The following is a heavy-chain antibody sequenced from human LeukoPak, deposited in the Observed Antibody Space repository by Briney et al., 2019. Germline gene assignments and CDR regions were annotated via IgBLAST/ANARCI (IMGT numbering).Heavy chain of an antibody. CDR2: INPNSGGT. J-gene: IGHJ5*02. D-gene: IGHD3-10*01. Sequence: GASVKVSCKASGYTFTGYYMHWVRQAPEQGLEWMGRINPNSGGTNYAQKFQGRVTMTRDTSISTAYMELSRLRSDDTAVYYCARDEALLWFGELLGELFDPWGQGTLVTVSS. V-gene: IGHV1-2*06. CDR1: GYTFTGYY. CDR3: ARDEALLWFGELLGELFDP.